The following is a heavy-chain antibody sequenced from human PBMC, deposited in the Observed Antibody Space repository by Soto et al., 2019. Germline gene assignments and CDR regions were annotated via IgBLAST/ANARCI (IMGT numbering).Heavy chain of an antibody. D-gene: IGHD3-3*01. Sequence: GGSLSLSCAASGFSFSSYWMHWVRQAPGKGLVWVSRINSDGSSTSYADSVKGRFTISRDNAKNTLYLQMNSLRAEDTAVYYCAREYDFWSYRPGYMDVWGKGTTVTVSS. CDR3: AREYDFWSYRPGYMDV. CDR2: INSDGSST. J-gene: IGHJ6*03. V-gene: IGHV3-74*01. CDR1: GFSFSSYW.